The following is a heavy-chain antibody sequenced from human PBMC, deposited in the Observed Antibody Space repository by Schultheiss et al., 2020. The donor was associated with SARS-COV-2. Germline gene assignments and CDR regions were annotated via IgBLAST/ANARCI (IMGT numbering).Heavy chain of an antibody. CDR2: IYSSGST. Sequence: SETLSLTCAVYGGSFSGYYWSWIRQPPGKGLEWIGYIYSSGSTYYNPSLESQVRILVDTSKNQFSLKLSSVTAADTAVYYCARVPIVANHFDYWGQGTLVTVSS. CDR1: GGSFSGYY. V-gene: IGHV4-34*09. CDR3: ARVPIVANHFDY. J-gene: IGHJ4*02. D-gene: IGHD5-12*01.